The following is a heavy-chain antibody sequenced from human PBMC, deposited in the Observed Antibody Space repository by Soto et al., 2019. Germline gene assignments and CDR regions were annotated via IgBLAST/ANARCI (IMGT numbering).Heavy chain of an antibody. Sequence: SETLSLTCSVSGGSIDSSNFYWAWIRQPPGEGLEWVGSTYYRANTFYNRSLQSRVTISVDTSKNQFSLKLNSVTAADTAVYYCARGARLYCSGGSCSPRDYYGMDVWGQGTTVTVSS. J-gene: IGHJ6*02. V-gene: IGHV4-39*07. CDR1: GGSIDSSNFY. D-gene: IGHD2-15*01. CDR2: TYYRANT. CDR3: ARGARLYCSGGSCSPRDYYGMDV.